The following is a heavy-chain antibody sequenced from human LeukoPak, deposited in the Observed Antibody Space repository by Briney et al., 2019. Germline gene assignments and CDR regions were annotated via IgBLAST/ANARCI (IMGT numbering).Heavy chain of an antibody. CDR3: ARGGTGAFDY. CDR1: GFTFSDYY. J-gene: IGHJ4*02. D-gene: IGHD2-8*02. Sequence: GGSLRLSCAARGFPFTSGFTFSDYYMSWIRQAPGKGLEWVSYISSTSTYTNYADSVKGRFTISRDNANNSLYLQMNSLRAEDTAIYYCARGGTGAFDYWGQGTLVTVSS. V-gene: IGHV3-11*06. CDR2: ISSTSTYT.